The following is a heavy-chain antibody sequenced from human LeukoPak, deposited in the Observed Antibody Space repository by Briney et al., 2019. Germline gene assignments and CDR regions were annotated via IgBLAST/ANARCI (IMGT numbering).Heavy chain of an antibody. D-gene: IGHD5-18*01. J-gene: IGHJ4*02. CDR1: GYTFTSYD. V-gene: IGHV1-46*01. Sequence: ASVKVSCKASGYTFTSYDMHWVRQAPGQGLEWMGIINPSGGSTSYAQKFQGRVTMTRDTSTSTVYMELSSLRSEDTAVYYCASSGHVDTAMEQWGQGTLVTVSS. CDR2: INPSGGST. CDR3: ASSGHVDTAMEQ.